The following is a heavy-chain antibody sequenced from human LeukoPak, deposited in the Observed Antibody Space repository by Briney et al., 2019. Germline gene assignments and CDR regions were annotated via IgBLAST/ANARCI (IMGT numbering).Heavy chain of an antibody. CDR2: ISYDGSNK. Sequence: GGSLRLSCAASGFTFSSYAMHWVRQAPGKGLEWVAVISYDGSNKYYADSVKGRFTISRDNSKNTLYLQMNSLRAEDTAVYYCAKVLLTAFDYWGQGTLVTVSS. CDR3: AKVLLTAFDY. J-gene: IGHJ4*02. V-gene: IGHV3-30-3*01. D-gene: IGHD2-15*01. CDR1: GFTFSSYA.